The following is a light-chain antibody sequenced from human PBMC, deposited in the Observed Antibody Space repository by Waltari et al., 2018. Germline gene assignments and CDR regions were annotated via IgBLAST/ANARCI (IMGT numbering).Light chain of an antibody. CDR1: RRDVGNYNL. V-gene: IGLV2-23*02. CDR3: CSYAGLGIYV. CDR2: EVT. Sequence: QSGLTQPASVSGSPGQSITISCTGPRRDVGNYNLVSWYQQYPGKPPKLMVYEVTRRSSGVSDRFSGSKSGNTASLTIYGLQSEDEADYYCCSYAGLGIYVFGTGTKVTVL. J-gene: IGLJ1*01.